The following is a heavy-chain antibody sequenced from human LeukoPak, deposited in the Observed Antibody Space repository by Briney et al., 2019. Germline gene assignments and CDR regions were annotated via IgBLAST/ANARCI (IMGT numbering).Heavy chain of an antibody. Sequence: GGSLRLSCVASGFTFSSYSMNWVRQAPGKGLEWVSSISSSSSYIYYADSVKGRFTISRDNAKNSLYLQMNSLRAEDTAVYYCARGGITMIVCWGQGTLVTVSS. CDR3: ARGGITMIVC. V-gene: IGHV3-21*01. CDR1: GFTFSSYS. D-gene: IGHD3-22*01. CDR2: ISSSSSYI. J-gene: IGHJ4*02.